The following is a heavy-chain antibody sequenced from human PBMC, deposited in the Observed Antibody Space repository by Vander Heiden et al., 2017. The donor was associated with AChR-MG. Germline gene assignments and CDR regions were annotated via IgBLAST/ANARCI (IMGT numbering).Heavy chain of an antibody. CDR2: IYYSGST. CDR1: GGSISSYY. V-gene: IGHV4-59*01. D-gene: IGHD4-17*01. Sequence: QVQLQESGPGLVKPSETLSLTCTVSGGSISSYYWSWIRQPPGKGLEWIGYIYYSGSTNYNPSLKSRVTISVDTSKNQFSLKLSSVTAADTAVYYCARDSSRPPYSSLPYGDYEDYYYYYMDVWGKGTTVTVSS. CDR3: ARDSSRPPYSSLPYGDYEDYYYYYMDV. J-gene: IGHJ6*03.